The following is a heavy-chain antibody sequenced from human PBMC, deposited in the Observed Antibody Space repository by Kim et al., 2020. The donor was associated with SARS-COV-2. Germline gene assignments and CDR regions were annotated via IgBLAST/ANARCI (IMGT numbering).Heavy chain of an antibody. D-gene: IGHD3-16*01. CDR2: ISYDGSNK. V-gene: IGHV3-30*18. CDR1: GFTFSSYG. J-gene: IGHJ4*01. CDR3: AKDQAGGSSKGDIDY. Sequence: GGSLRLSCAASGFTFSSYGMHWVRQAPGKGLEWVAVISYDGSNKYYADSVKGRFTISRDNSKKTLYLQMNSLRAEDTAVYNCAKDQAGGSSKGDIDYWG.